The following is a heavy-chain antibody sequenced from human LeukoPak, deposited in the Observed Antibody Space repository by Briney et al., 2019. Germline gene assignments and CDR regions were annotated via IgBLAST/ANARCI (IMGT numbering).Heavy chain of an antibody. Sequence: GGSLRLSCAASGNYWMHWVRQAPGEGLVWVSRIKSDGSDTSYADSVKGRFTISRDNAKNTLYLQMNSLRAEDTAVYYCARGFWTGVEYWGQGALVTVSS. CDR2: IKSDGSDT. J-gene: IGHJ4*02. D-gene: IGHD3/OR15-3a*01. CDR1: GNYW. V-gene: IGHV3-74*01. CDR3: ARGFWTGVEY.